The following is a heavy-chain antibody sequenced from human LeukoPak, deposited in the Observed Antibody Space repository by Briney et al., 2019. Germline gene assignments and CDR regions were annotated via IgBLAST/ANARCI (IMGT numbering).Heavy chain of an antibody. CDR1: GYTLTELS. D-gene: IGHD1-26*01. CDR2: FDPEDGET. J-gene: IGHJ4*02. CDR3: ATDPNTELLAPHY. Sequence: ASVTVSCKFSGYTLTELSMHWVRQAPGKGGEWMGGFDPEDGETIYAQKFQGRVTMTEDTSTDTAYMELSSLGSEDTAVYYCATDPNTELLAPHYWGQGTLVTVSS. V-gene: IGHV1-24*01.